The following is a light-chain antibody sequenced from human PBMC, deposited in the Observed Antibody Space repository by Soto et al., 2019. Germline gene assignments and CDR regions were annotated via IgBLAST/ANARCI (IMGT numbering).Light chain of an antibody. CDR3: QQCYSYPYT. V-gene: IGKV1-8*01. Sequence: AIRMTQSPSSLSASTGDRVTITCRASQGISSYLAWYQQKPGKAPKLLIYAASTLQSGVPSRFSGSGSGTDFTLTISCLQSEDFATYYCQQCYSYPYTFCQGTKLEIK. J-gene: IGKJ2*01. CDR2: AAS. CDR1: QGISSY.